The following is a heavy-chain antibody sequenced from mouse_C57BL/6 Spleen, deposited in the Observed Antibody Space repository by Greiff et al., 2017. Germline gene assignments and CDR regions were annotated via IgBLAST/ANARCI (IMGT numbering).Heavy chain of an antibody. CDR2: ILPGSGST. CDR3: ERNSFYYHGSSYKGDAMDY. V-gene: IGHV1-9*01. CDR1: GYTFTGYW. Sequence: QVQLQQSGAELMKPGASVKLSCKATGYTFTGYWIEWVKQRPGHGLEWIGEILPGSGSTNYNEKFKGKATFTADTSSNTAYVQHSSLTTEHSAIYYGERNSFYYHGSSYKGDAMDYWGKGTTVTVSS. J-gene: IGHJ4*01. D-gene: IGHD1-1*01.